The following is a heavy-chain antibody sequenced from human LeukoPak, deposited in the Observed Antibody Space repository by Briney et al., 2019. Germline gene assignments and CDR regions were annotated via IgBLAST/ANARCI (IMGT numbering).Heavy chain of an antibody. D-gene: IGHD2-2*01. CDR1: GYTFSNSI. CDR2: IY. Sequence: GESLKISRKGSGYTFSNSIIGWVRQMPGKGLEWMGIIYSPSFQGQVTISADKSISTAYLQWSSLRASDTAMYYCARLPAASAMRGDYWGQGTLVTVSS. CDR3: ARLPAASAMRGDY. J-gene: IGHJ4*02. V-gene: IGHV5-51*01.